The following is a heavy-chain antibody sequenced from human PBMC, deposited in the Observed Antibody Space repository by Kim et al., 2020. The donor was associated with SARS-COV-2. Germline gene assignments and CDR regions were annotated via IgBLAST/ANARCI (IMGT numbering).Heavy chain of an antibody. CDR1: GGSFSGYY. D-gene: IGHD3-16*01. V-gene: IGHV4-34*01. J-gene: IGHJ6*01. CDR2: INHSGST. CDR3: ARGHAYYDYVWGSYTKTYY. Sequence: SQTLSLTCAVYGGSFSGYYWSWIRQPPGKGLEWIGEINHSGSTNYNPSLKSRVTISVDTSKNQFSLKLRSVTAADTAVYYCARGHAYYDYVWGSYTKTYY.